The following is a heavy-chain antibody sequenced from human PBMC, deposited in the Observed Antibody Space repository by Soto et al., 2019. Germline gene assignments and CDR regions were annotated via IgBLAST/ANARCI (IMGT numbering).Heavy chain of an antibody. J-gene: IGHJ6*02. D-gene: IGHD3-3*01. Sequence: GGSLRLSCAASGFTFSSYSMNWVRQAPGKGLEWVSSISSSSSYIYYADSVKGRFTISRDNAKNSLYLQMNSLRAEDTAVYYCASWMYYDFWSGYYSYYYGMDVWGQGTTVTVSS. CDR3: ASWMYYDFWSGYYSYYYGMDV. CDR1: GFTFSSYS. CDR2: ISSSSSYI. V-gene: IGHV3-21*01.